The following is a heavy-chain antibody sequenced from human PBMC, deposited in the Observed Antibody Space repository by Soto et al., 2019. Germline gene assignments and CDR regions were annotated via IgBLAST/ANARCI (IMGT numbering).Heavy chain of an antibody. D-gene: IGHD6-13*01. CDR2: IKQDGSEK. Sequence: GGSLRLSCAASGFTFSSYGMHWVRQAPGKGLEWVANIKQDGSEKYYVDSVKGRFTISRDNAKNSLYLQMNSLRAEDTAVYYCERNSSPGWFDPWGQGTLVTVSS. CDR3: ERNSSPGWFDP. J-gene: IGHJ5*02. V-gene: IGHV3-7*03. CDR1: GFTFSSYG.